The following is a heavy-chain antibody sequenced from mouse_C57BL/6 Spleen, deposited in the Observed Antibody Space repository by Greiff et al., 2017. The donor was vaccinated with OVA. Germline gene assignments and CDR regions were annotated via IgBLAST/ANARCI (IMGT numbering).Heavy chain of an antibody. Sequence: QVQLQQPGAELVKPGASVKLSCKASGYTFTSYWMHWVKQRPGQGLEWIGMIHPNSGSTNYNEKFKSKATLTVDKSSSKAYMQLSSLTSEDSAVYYCARWVAGRGYFDVWGTGTTVTVSS. J-gene: IGHJ1*03. D-gene: IGHD4-1*01. CDR2: IHPNSGST. CDR3: ARWVAGRGYFDV. V-gene: IGHV1-64*01. CDR1: GYTFTSYW.